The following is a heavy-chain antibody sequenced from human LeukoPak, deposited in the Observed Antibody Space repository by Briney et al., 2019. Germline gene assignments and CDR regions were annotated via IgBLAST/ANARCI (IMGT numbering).Heavy chain of an antibody. CDR1: GYTFTSYD. V-gene: IGHV1-8*03. D-gene: IGHD3-22*01. CDR2: MNPNSGNT. J-gene: IGHJ4*02. CDR3: ARGVYYYDSSGYRGFDY. Sequence: ASVKVSCKASGYTFTSYDINWVRQATGQGLEWMGWMNPNSGNTGYAQKFQGRGTITRNTSISTAYMELSSLRSEDTAVYYCARGVYYYDSSGYRGFDYWGQGTLVTVSS.